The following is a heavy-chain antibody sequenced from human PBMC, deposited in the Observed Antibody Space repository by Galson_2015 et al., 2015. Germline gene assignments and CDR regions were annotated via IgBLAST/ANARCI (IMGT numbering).Heavy chain of an antibody. CDR2: IYSGGST. J-gene: IGHJ4*02. Sequence: SLRLSCEASGFTVSSNYMSWVRQAPGKGLEWVSVIYSGGSTYYADSVKGRFTISRDNSKNTLYLQMNSLRAEDTAVYYCARMDTAMDYWGQGTLVTVSS. V-gene: IGHV3-53*01. D-gene: IGHD5-18*01. CDR1: GFTVSSNY. CDR3: ARMDTAMDY.